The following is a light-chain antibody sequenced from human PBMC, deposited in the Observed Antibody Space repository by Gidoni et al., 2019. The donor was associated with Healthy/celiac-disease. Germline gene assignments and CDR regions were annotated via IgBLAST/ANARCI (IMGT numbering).Light chain of an antibody. CDR1: QSLLHSNGYNY. V-gene: IGKV2-28*01. CDR3: MQALQTPDT. Sequence: TQSPLSLPVTPGEPASISCRSSQSLLHSNGYNYLDWYLQKPGQSPQLLIYLGSNRASGVPDRFSGSGSGTDFTLKISRVEAEDVGVYYCMQALQTPDTFXXXTKLEIK. CDR2: LGS. J-gene: IGKJ2*01.